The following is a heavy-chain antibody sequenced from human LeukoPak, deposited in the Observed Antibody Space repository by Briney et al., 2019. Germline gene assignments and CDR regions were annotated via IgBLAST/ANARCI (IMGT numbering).Heavy chain of an antibody. J-gene: IGHJ4*02. D-gene: IGHD6-13*01. CDR3: AREGPNVGAAPGEGFDY. Sequence: ASVKVSCKASGYTFTSYYIHWVRQAPGQGLEWMGIIDPSGGSTSYAQKFQGRVTMTRDTSTSTIYMELSSLRSEDTAVYYCAREGPNVGAAPGEGFDYWGQGTLVTVSS. CDR2: IDPSGGST. CDR1: GYTFTSYY. V-gene: IGHV1-46*03.